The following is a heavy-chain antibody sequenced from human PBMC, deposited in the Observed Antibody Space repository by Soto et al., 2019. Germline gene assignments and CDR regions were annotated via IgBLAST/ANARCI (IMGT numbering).Heavy chain of an antibody. D-gene: IGHD2-15*01. CDR2: IYHSGST. Sequence: PSETLSLTCAVSGGSISSSNWWSWVRQPPGKGLEWIGEIYHSGSTNYNPSLKSRVTISVDKSKNQFSLKLSSVTAADTAVYYYARDLILGGIDPRWGMDVWGQGTTVTVSS. CDR1: GGSISSSNW. V-gene: IGHV4-4*02. CDR3: ARDLILGGIDPRWGMDV. J-gene: IGHJ6*02.